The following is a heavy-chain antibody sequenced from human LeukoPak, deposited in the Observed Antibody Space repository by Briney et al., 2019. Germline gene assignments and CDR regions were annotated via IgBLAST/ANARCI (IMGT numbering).Heavy chain of an antibody. CDR2: INPNSGGT. CDR3: ARDELDSSGWYGG. D-gene: IGHD6-19*01. CDR1: GYTFTSYG. V-gene: IGHV1-2*02. Sequence: GASVKVSCKASGYTFTSYGISWVRQAPGQGLEWMGWINPNSGGTNYAQKFQGRVTMTRDTSISTAYMELSRLRSDDTAVYYCARDELDSSGWYGGWGQGTLVTVSS. J-gene: IGHJ4*02.